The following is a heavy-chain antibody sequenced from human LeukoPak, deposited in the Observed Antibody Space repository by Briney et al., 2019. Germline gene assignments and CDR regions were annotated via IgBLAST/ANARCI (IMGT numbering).Heavy chain of an antibody. Sequence: ASVKVSCKASGGTFSSYAISWVRQAPGQGLEWMGGFIPIFGTANYAQKFQGRVTITADKSTSTAYMELSSLRSEDTAVYYCARARIAAAGDDAFDIWGQGTMVSVSS. CDR3: ARARIAAAGDDAFDI. D-gene: IGHD6-13*01. J-gene: IGHJ3*02. V-gene: IGHV1-69*06. CDR2: FIPIFGTA. CDR1: GGTFSSYA.